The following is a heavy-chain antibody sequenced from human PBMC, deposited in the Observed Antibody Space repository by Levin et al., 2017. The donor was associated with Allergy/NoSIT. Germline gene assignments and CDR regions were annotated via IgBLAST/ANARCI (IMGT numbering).Heavy chain of an antibody. CDR3: ARRGTRDYYYYMDV. D-gene: IGHD1-1*01. Sequence: GESLKISCQGSGYSFTSYWIGWVRQMPGKGLEWMGIIYPGDSDTRYSPSFQGQVTISADKSISTAFLQWSSLKDSDTAIYYCARRGTRDYYYYMDVWGKGTTVTVSS. CDR1: GYSFTSYW. J-gene: IGHJ6*03. V-gene: IGHV5-51*01. CDR2: IYPGDSDT.